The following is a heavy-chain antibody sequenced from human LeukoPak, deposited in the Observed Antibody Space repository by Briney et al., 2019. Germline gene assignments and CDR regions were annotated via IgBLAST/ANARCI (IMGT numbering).Heavy chain of an antibody. Sequence: GGSLRLSCAASGFTFSGYYMHWVRQAPGKGLVWVSRINSDGSSTTYADSVKGRFTISRDNAKNTLYLQMSSLKVEDTAVYYCTRVFVGDEYSSSGYWGQGTLVTISS. CDR3: TRVFVGDEYSSSGY. D-gene: IGHD6-13*01. CDR2: INSDGSST. CDR1: GFTFSGYY. J-gene: IGHJ4*02. V-gene: IGHV3-74*01.